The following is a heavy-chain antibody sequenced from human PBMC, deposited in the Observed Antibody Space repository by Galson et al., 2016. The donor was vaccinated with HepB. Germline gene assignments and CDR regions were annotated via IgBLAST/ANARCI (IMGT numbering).Heavy chain of an antibody. V-gene: IGHV3-53*01. CDR1: GFTFSSTY. J-gene: IGHJ4*02. CDR2: IYSGGNT. Sequence: SLRLSCAASGFTFSSTYMTWVRQAPGKGLEWVSGIYSGGNTYYADSVKGRFTISRDNSKSTLYLQMNSLRVEDTAMYYCARDSPIWDWGQGTLVTVSS. D-gene: IGHD3-9*01. CDR3: ARDSPIWD.